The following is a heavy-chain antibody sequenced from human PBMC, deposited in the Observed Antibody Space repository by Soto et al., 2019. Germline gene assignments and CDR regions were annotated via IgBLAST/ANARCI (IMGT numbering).Heavy chain of an antibody. Sequence: EVQLLESGGGLVQPGGSLRLSCAASGFTFSSYAMSWVRQAPGKGLEWVSAISGSGGSTYYADSVKGRYTISRDNSQNTLDLQMNILRAEDTAVDYRTKTSHHDNLTGYFQHYWGQGTLVTFSS. J-gene: IGHJ4*02. CDR3: TKTSHHDNLTGYFQHY. D-gene: IGHD3-9*01. CDR1: GFTFSSYA. V-gene: IGHV3-23*01. CDR2: ISGSGGST.